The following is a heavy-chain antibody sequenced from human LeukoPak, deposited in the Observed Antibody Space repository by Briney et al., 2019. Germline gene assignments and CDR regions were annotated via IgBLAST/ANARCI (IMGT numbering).Heavy chain of an antibody. CDR2: IYTSGST. J-gene: IGHJ4*02. CDR1: GGSFSGYY. CDR3: ARLSRSLAAHFDY. V-gene: IGHV4-59*10. Sequence: SETLSLTCAVYGGSFSGYYWSWIRQPAGKGLEWIGRIYTSGSTNYNPSLKSRVTISVDTSKNQFSLKLSSVTAADTAVYYCARLSRSLAAHFDYWGQGTLVTVSS. D-gene: IGHD2-15*01.